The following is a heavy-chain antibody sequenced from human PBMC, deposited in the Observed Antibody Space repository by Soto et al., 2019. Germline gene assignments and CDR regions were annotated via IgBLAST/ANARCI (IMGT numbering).Heavy chain of an antibody. CDR3: GRPPKSNWFDR. Sequence: PSETLSLTCTVSGGSISSYYWSWIRQPPGKGLEWIGYIYYSGSTNYNPSLKSRVTRSVDTSKNQFSLKWSSVTAADTAVDGCGRPPKSNWFDRRGQGTLVTVSS. J-gene: IGHJ5*02. CDR1: GGSISSYY. V-gene: IGHV4-59*01. CDR2: IYYSGST.